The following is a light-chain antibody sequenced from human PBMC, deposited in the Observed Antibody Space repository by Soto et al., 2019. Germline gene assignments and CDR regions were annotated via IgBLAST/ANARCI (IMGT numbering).Light chain of an antibody. CDR1: QSIISW. J-gene: IGKJ1*01. CDR3: QQDNSYSWT. Sequence: DVQMSQSPSTLSASLGDRVTITCRASQSIISWLAWYQQKPGKAPKRLIYDVSSLESGVPSRFSGSGSGTEFALTISSLEPEDFAVYYCQQDNSYSWTFGQGTKVDI. CDR2: DVS. V-gene: IGKV1-5*01.